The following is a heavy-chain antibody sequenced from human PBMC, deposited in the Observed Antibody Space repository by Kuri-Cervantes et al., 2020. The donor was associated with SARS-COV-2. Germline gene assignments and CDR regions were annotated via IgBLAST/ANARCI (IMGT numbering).Heavy chain of an antibody. CDR3: ARDQGYSSSPATDY. CDR2: INPNSGGT. CDR1: GYTFSDYY. J-gene: IGHJ4*02. Sequence: ASVKVSCKASGYTFSDYYMHWVRQAPGQGLEWMGWINPNSGGTNYAQKFQGRVTTTRDTSISTAYMELSRLRSDDTAVYYCARDQGYSSSPATDYWGQGTLVTVSS. D-gene: IGHD6-6*01. V-gene: IGHV1-2*02.